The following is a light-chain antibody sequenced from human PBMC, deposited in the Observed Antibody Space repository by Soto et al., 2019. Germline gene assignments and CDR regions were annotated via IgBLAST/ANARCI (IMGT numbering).Light chain of an antibody. CDR1: QSVSSY. J-gene: IGKJ4*01. Sequence: EIVLTQSPATLSLSPGERATLSCRASQSVSSYFAWYQQKPGQAPRLLIYDASNRATGTPDRFSGSGSGTDFTLTISSLEPEDFAVYYCQQRSNWRLTFGGGTKVEMK. CDR2: DAS. V-gene: IGKV3-11*01. CDR3: QQRSNWRLT.